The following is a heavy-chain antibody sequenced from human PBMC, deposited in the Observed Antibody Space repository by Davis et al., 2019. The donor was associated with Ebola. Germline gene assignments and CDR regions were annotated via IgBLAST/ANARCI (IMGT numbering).Heavy chain of an antibody. CDR2: INPNSGGT. Sequence: ASVKVSCKASGYTFTGYYMHWVRQAPGQGLEWMGWINPNSGGTNYAQKFPGRVTMTRDTSISTAYMELSRLRSDDTAVYYCARGRDGYSYGSIAYSYYYYYYMDVWGKGTTVTVSS. D-gene: IGHD5-18*01. CDR3: ARGRDGYSYGSIAYSYYYYYYMDV. CDR1: GYTFTGYY. V-gene: IGHV1-2*02. J-gene: IGHJ6*03.